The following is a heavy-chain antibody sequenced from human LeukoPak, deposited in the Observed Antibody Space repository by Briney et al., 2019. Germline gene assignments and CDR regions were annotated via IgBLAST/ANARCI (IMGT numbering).Heavy chain of an antibody. D-gene: IGHD3-3*01. CDR3: ASFDYDLSTTSPRTGRS. J-gene: IGHJ5*02. CDR1: GASISSGGYS. Sequence: PSETLSLTCSVSGASISSGGYSWTWIRQPPGKGLEWIGYIYQNGNSYYNPALQSRVTISVDRSKSQFSLKLTSVTAADTAVYYCASFDYDLSTTSPRTGRSWGQGTLGTVSS. CDR2: IYQNGNS. V-gene: IGHV4-30-2*01.